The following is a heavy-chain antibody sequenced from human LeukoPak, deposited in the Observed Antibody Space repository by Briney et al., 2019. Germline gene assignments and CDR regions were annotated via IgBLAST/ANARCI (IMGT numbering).Heavy chain of an antibody. Sequence: SGPTLVKPTQTLTLTCTFSGFSLSTSGVGVGWIRQPPGKALEWLALIYWDDDKRYSPSLKSRLTITKDTSKNQVVLTMTNMDPVDTATYYCAHLLYYDILRGLDYWGQGTLVTVSS. V-gene: IGHV2-5*02. J-gene: IGHJ4*02. CDR1: GFSLSTSGVG. CDR3: AHLLYYDILRGLDY. CDR2: IYWDDDK. D-gene: IGHD3-9*01.